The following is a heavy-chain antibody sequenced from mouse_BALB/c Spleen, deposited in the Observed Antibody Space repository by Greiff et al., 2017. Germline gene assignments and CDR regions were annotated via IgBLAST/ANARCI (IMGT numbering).Heavy chain of an antibody. Sequence: EVQRVESGGDLVKPGGSLKLSCAASGFTFSSYGMSWVRQTPDKRLEWVATISSGGSYTYYPDSVKGRFTISRDNAKNTLYLQMSSLKSEDTAMYYCARRVEGYYEDYWGQGTTLTVSS. CDR2: ISSGGSYT. J-gene: IGHJ2*01. CDR1: GFTFSSYG. V-gene: IGHV5-6*01. D-gene: IGHD2-3*01. CDR3: ARRVEGYYEDY.